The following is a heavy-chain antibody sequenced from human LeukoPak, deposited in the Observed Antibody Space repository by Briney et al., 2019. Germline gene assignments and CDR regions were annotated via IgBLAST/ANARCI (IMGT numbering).Heavy chain of an antibody. V-gene: IGHV1-18*01. J-gene: IGHJ6*03. D-gene: IGHD1-1*01. CDR2: ISGDNGNT. CDR3: ARDGNYFYYTDV. Sequence: GASVKVSCKASGYTFRNYGINWVRQAPGQGLEWMGWISGDNGNTNYAQKVQGRVTMTRDTSTSTAYMELRSLRSDDTAVYYCARDGNYFYYTDVWGKGTTVTVSS. CDR1: GYTFRNYG.